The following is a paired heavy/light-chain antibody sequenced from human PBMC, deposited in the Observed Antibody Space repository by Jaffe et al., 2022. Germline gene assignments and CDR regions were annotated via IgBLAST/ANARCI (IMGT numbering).Light chain of an antibody. V-gene: IGKV1-39*01. CDR3: QQSYSTPQLT. Sequence: DIQMTQSPSSLSASVGDRVTITCRASQSISSYLNWYQQKPGKAPKLLIYAASSLQSGVPSRFSGSGSGTDFTLTISSLQPEDFATYYCQQSYSTPQLTFGGGTKVEIK. CDR1: QSISSY. J-gene: IGKJ4*01. CDR2: AAS.
Heavy chain of an antibody. V-gene: IGHV1-69*01. CDR1: GGTFSSYA. Sequence: QVQLVQSGAEVKKPGSSVKVSCKASGGTFSSYAISWVRQAPGQGLEWMGGIIPIFGTANYAQKFQGRVTITADESTSTAYMELSSLRSEDTAVYYCASKKEGDYSNYYYYYYMDVWGKGTTVTVSS. D-gene: IGHD4-4*01. CDR3: ASKKEGDYSNYYYYYYMDV. CDR2: IIPIFGTA. J-gene: IGHJ6*03.